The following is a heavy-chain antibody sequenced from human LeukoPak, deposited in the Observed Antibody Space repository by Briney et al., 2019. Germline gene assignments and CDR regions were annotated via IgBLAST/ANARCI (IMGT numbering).Heavy chain of an antibody. CDR1: GGSISSSSYY. CDR2: IYYSGST. CDR3: ARGAVDIVATIRNFRED. J-gene: IGHJ3*01. Sequence: PSETLSLTCTVSGGSISSSSYYWGWIRQPPGKGLEWIGSIYYSGSTYYNPSLKSRVTISVDTSKNQFSVKLSSVTAADTAVYYCARGAVDIVATIRNFREDWGKGTMVTVS. V-gene: IGHV4-39*07. D-gene: IGHD5-12*01.